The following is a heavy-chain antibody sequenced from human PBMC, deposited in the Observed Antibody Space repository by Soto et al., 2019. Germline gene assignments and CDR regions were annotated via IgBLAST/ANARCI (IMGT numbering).Heavy chain of an antibody. Sequence: QVHLVQSGAEVKKPGASMKVSCKASGYTFTSYGITWVRQAPGQGLEWMGRIRPYNGNTKYAQKFQGRVTMTAGTSTSTAYMELRSLRSDDTAVYYCARDLLVDDYAFDMWGQGTMVTVSS. D-gene: IGHD2-15*01. CDR3: ARDLLVDDYAFDM. V-gene: IGHV1-18*01. CDR1: GYTFTSYG. CDR2: IRPYNGNT. J-gene: IGHJ3*02.